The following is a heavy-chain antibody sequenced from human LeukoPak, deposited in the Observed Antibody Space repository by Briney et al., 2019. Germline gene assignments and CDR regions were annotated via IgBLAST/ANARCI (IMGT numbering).Heavy chain of an antibody. V-gene: IGHV3-30*03. J-gene: IGHJ4*02. CDR3: ASMYRYSGSY. D-gene: IGHD1-26*01. CDR2: ISYDGSNK. Sequence: GGSLRLSCAASGFTFSSYSMNWVRQAPGKGLEWVAVISYDGSNKYYADSVKGRFTISRDNSKNTLYLQMNSLRAEDTAVYYCASMYRYSGSYWGQGTLVTVSS. CDR1: GFTFSSYS.